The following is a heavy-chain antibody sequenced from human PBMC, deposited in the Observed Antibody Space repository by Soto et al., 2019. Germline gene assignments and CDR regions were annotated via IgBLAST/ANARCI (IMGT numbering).Heavy chain of an antibody. J-gene: IGHJ4*02. CDR3: ARIYCSTTSCYIDY. CDR1: TFTFSNHW. CDR2: INQGGSAK. V-gene: IGHV3-7*01. D-gene: IGHD2-2*02. Sequence: GGSLRLSCAASTFTFSNHWMSWVRQAPGKGLEWVANINQGGSAKYYLDSVKGRFTISRDNAKNSLDLQMNSLRAEDTAVYYCARIYCSTTSCYIDYWGQGTLVTVSS.